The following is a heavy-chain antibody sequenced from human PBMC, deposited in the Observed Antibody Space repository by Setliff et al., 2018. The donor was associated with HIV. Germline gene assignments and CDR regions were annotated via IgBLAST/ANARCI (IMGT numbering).Heavy chain of an antibody. V-gene: IGHV1-46*01. CDR3: ARDGLLAAAGLGDFDY. Sequence: ASVKVSCKASGYTFTNNYIHWVRQAPGQGLEWMAIINPSGGSASYAQKFQDRVTITRDTSTSTVYMELSGLRSDDTAVYYCARDGLLAAAGLGDFDYWGQGTLVTVSS. CDR2: INPSGGSA. D-gene: IGHD6-13*01. CDR1: GYTFTNNY. J-gene: IGHJ4*02.